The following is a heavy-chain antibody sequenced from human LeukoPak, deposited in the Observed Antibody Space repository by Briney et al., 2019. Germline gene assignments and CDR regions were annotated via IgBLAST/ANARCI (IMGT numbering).Heavy chain of an antibody. CDR3: ARAPTGTGGWNWFDP. J-gene: IGHJ5*02. CDR1: GGSISSYY. CDR2: IYYSGST. D-gene: IGHD1-1*01. Sequence: SETLSLTCTVSGGSISSYYWSWIRQPPGKGLEWIGYIYYSGSTNYNPSLKSRVTISVDTSKNQFSLKLSSVTAADTAVYYCARAPTGTGGWNWFDPWGQGTLVTVS. V-gene: IGHV4-59*12.